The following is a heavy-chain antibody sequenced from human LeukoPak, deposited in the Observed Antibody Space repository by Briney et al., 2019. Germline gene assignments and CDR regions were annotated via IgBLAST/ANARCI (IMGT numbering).Heavy chain of an antibody. CDR2: IIWDGGST. CDR3: AKDLLDHQLLSSLDV. V-gene: IGHV3-43D*03. D-gene: IGHD2-2*01. J-gene: IGHJ6*04. CDR1: GFTFDDYA. Sequence: GGSLRLFCAVSGFTFDDYAMHWVPDAPGKGLEWVSLIIWDGGSTYYADSVKGRFTISRDNSKNSLYLQMNSLRAEDTALYYCAKDLLDHQLLSSLDVWGKGTTVTVSS.